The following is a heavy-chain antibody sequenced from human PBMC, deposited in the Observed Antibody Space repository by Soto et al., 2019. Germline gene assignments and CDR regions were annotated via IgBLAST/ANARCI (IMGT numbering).Heavy chain of an antibody. V-gene: IGHV4-39*01. J-gene: IGHJ4*02. CDR2: IYYSGST. D-gene: IGHD2-15*01. Sequence: QLQLQESGPGLVKPSETLSLTCTVSGGSISSSSYYWGWIRQPPGKGLEWIGSIYYSGSTYYNPSLESRVPISVDSSKNQFALKLSSVTAADTAVYYCARHVYCSGGSCYGTDYWGQGTLVTVSS. CDR3: ARHVYCSGGSCYGTDY. CDR1: GGSISSSSYY.